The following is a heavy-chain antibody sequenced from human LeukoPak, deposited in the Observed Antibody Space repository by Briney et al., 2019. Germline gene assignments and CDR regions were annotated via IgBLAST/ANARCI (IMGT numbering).Heavy chain of an antibody. CDR2: IKQDGSEK. V-gene: IGHV3-7*03. D-gene: IGHD6-19*01. CDR1: GFTFSSYW. J-gene: IGHJ4*02. CDR3: ARQWLVTTGLRLGYYLDY. Sequence: GGSLRLSCAASGFTFSSYWMSWVRQAPGKGLEWVANIKQDGSEKYYVDSVKGRFTISRDNSKNTLYLQMNSLRAEDTAVYYCARQWLVTTGLRLGYYLDYWGQGTLVTVSS.